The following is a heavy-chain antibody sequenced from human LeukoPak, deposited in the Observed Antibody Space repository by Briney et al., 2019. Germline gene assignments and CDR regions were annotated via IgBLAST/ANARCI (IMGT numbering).Heavy chain of an antibody. Sequence: GGSLRLSCAASGFTFSSYAMSCVRQAPGKGLEWVSAISGSGGSTYYADSVKGRFTISRDNSKNTLYLQMNSLRAEDTAVYYCAKRVPLVATIGYCFDYWGQGTLVTVSS. CDR3: AKRVPLVATIGYCFDY. CDR2: ISGSGGST. CDR1: GFTFSSYA. V-gene: IGHV3-23*01. D-gene: IGHD5-12*01. J-gene: IGHJ4*02.